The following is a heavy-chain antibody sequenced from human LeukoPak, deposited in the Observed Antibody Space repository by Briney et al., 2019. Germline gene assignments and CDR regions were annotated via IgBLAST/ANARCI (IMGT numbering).Heavy chain of an antibody. Sequence: PGGSLRLSCAASGFTFNTYTMHWVRQAPGKGLEWVALISHDGPNKYYTDSVKGRLTISRDNSKNTLYLQMNSLRAEDTAVYYCAREGPRGNSQFDYWGQGTLVTVSS. D-gene: IGHD2/OR15-2a*01. CDR3: AREGPRGNSQFDY. CDR1: GFTFNTYT. CDR2: ISHDGPNK. V-gene: IGHV3-30*04. J-gene: IGHJ4*02.